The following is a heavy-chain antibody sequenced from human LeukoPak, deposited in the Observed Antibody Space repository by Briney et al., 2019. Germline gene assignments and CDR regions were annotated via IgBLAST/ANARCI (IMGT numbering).Heavy chain of an antibody. CDR3: AKDPTRVVPAAMGYYGMDV. V-gene: IGHV3-23*01. D-gene: IGHD2-2*01. CDR2: LSGSGGST. CDR1: GFTFSSYA. Sequence: PGGSLRLSCAASGFTFSSYAMSWVRQAPGKGLEWVSALSGSGGSTYYADSVKGRFTISRDNSKTTLYLQMNSLRAEDTAVYYCAKDPTRVVPAAMGYYGMDVWGQGTTVTVSS. J-gene: IGHJ6*02.